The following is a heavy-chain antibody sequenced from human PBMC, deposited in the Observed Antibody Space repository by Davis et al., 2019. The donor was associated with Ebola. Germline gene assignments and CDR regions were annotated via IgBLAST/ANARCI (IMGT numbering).Heavy chain of an antibody. CDR2: IDPGDSYT. Sequence: KVSCKASGYSYTTHWSVWVRHLPGKGLEWMGSIDPGDSYTRYSPSFRGQVTISADKSIKTAFLQWSSLKASDTAMYYCATLRRTITGMDDGFDIWGQGTMVTVSS. D-gene: IGHD1-20*01. V-gene: IGHV5-51*01. J-gene: IGHJ3*02. CDR1: GYSYTTHW. CDR3: ATLRRTITGMDDGFDI.